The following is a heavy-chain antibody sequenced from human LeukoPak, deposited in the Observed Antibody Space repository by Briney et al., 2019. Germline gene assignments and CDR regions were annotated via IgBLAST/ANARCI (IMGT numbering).Heavy chain of an antibody. CDR2: ISSSGSTI. J-gene: IGHJ4*02. Sequence: GGSLRLSCAASGFTFSSYEMNWVRQAPGKGLEWVSYISSSGSTIYYADSVKGRFTISRDNAKNSLYLQMNSPRAEDTAVYYCARDRRYCSGGSCYFPPRWGQGTLVTVSS. CDR3: ARDRRYCSGGSCYFPPR. D-gene: IGHD2-15*01. CDR1: GFTFSSYE. V-gene: IGHV3-48*03.